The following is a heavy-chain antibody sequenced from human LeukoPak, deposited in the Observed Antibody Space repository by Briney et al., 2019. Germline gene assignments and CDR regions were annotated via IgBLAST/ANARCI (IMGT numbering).Heavy chain of an antibody. CDR2: LWYDGSSK. J-gene: IGHJ4*02. CDR1: GFIFSNYA. D-gene: IGHD6-19*01. Sequence: GGSLRLSCAASGFIFSNYAMHWVRQAPGKGLEWVAVLWYDGSSKLYADSVKGRFTISRDNSKNTLYLQMNSLRAEDTAVYYCAKDGLQWPVLSSVDYWGQGTLVTVSS. V-gene: IGHV3-33*06. CDR3: AKDGLQWPVLSSVDY.